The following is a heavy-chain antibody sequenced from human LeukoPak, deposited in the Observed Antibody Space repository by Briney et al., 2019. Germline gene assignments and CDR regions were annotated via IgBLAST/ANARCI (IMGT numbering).Heavy chain of an antibody. D-gene: IGHD7-27*01. CDR2: TYYRSKWYT. CDR3: ARSLRGTYLGALDY. J-gene: IGHJ4*02. Sequence: SQTLSLTCVISGYSVSNYSAAWEWIRQSPSRGLEWLGRTYYRSKWYTDYALSVKSRITVSPDTSKNQFSLQLNSVTPEDTAVYYCARSLRGTYLGALDYWGQGTLVTASS. V-gene: IGHV6-1*01. CDR1: GYSVSNYSAA.